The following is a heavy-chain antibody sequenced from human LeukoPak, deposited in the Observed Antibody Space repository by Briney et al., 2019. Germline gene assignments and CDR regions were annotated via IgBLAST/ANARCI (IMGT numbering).Heavy chain of an antibody. D-gene: IGHD5-12*01. CDR2: IHSGGYT. Sequence: GGSLRLSCAASGLSVGHNFMTWVRQAPGKGLEWVSLIHSGGYTYDADSVRGRFTISRDTSKNTLYLQMNSLRAEDTAIYYCSRVTYSGHIPNYYYFMDVWGKGTTVTISS. CDR3: SRVTYSGHIPNYYYFMDV. J-gene: IGHJ6*03. CDR1: GLSVGHNF. V-gene: IGHV3-53*01.